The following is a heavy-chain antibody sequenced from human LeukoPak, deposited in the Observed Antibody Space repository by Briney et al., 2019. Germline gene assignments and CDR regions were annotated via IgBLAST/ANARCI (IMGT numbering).Heavy chain of an antibody. CDR1: GFTFSDYY. CDR2: ISSSGSTI. V-gene: IGHV3-11*01. D-gene: IGHD1-14*01. J-gene: IGHJ3*02. Sequence: GGSLRLSCAASGFTFSDYYMSWIRQAPGKGLEWVSYISSSGSTIYYADSVKGRLTISRDNAKNSLYLQMNSLRAEDTAVYYCARVVSRPADAFDIWGQGTMVTVSS. CDR3: ARVVSRPADAFDI.